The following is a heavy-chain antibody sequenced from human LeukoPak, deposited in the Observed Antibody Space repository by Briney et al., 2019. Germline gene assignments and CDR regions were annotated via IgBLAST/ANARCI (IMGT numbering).Heavy chain of an antibody. CDR3: ARDRIAARHNWFDP. V-gene: IGHV1-2*02. J-gene: IGHJ5*02. CDR1: GYTFTGYY. D-gene: IGHD6-6*01. Sequence: ASVKVSCKASGYTFTGYYIHWVRQAPGQGLEWMGWINPNSGGTNYAQKFQGRVTMTRDTSISTAYMELSRLRSDDTAVYYCARDRIAARHNWFDPWGQGTLVTVSS. CDR2: INPNSGGT.